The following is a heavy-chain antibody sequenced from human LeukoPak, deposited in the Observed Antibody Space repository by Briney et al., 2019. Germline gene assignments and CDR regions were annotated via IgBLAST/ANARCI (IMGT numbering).Heavy chain of an antibody. Sequence: PSETLSLTCTLSGGSISSYYWSWIRQPAGKGLEWIGRIYTSECNIYSALPKSRVNKSVDTSKNQFSLNLSSVTAADTAVYYCARGAMVRGVDYYYMDVWGKGTTVTVSS. CDR3: ARGAMVRGVDYYYMDV. CDR2: IYTSECN. D-gene: IGHD3-10*01. J-gene: IGHJ6*03. V-gene: IGHV4-4*07. CDR1: GGSISSYY.